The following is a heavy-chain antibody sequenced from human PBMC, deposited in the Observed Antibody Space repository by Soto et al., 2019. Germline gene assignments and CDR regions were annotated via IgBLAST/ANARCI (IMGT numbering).Heavy chain of an antibody. CDR2: ITDTGGDT. CDR3: TKASSDRHHMDV. V-gene: IGHV3-23*01. CDR1: GFTFSNFV. J-gene: IGHJ6*02. Sequence: GGSLRLSCAASGFTFSNFVMRWVRQTPGKGLEWVSTITDTGGDTYYTDSVKGRFTISRDNSKNTLYLRMTSLRAEDTALYYCTKASSDRHHMDVWGQGTTVTVSS.